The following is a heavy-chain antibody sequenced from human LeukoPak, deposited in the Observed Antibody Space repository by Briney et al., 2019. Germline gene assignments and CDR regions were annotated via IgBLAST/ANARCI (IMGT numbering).Heavy chain of an antibody. Sequence: RGASVKVSCKASGYTFTRYYIHWVRQAPGQGLEWMGIINPSGGTTNYAQKFQGRVTMTRDTSTSTVYMELSSLRSEDTAVYYCARAGGGDGYNYVYWGQGTLVTVS. CDR3: ARAGGGDGYNYVY. CDR2: INPSGGTT. D-gene: IGHD5-24*01. J-gene: IGHJ4*02. CDR1: GYTFTRYY. V-gene: IGHV1-46*01.